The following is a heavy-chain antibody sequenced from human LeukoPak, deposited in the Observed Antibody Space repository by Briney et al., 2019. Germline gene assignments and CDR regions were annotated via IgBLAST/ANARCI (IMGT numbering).Heavy chain of an antibody. CDR3: AREFRDFWSGYYYDY. D-gene: IGHD3-3*01. CDR2: IYENGGTT. CDR1: GFTFRSHA. V-gene: IGHV3-23*01. Sequence: GGSLRLSCVGSGFTFRSHAMSWVRQAPEKGLEFVSGIYENGGTTYYADSVKGRFTISRDNAKNSLYLQMNSLRAEDTAVYYCAREFRDFWSGYYYDYWGQGTLVTVSS. J-gene: IGHJ4*02.